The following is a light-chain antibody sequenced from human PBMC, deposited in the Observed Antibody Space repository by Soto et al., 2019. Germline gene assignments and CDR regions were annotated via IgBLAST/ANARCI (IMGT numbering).Light chain of an antibody. Sequence: QSALTQPASVSGSPGQSITISCTGTSSDVGSYNLVSWYQQHPTKAPKLMIYEVSERPSGVSNRFSGSKSDNTASLTISGPQAEDEEDYSCCSYAGSTPLAVFGGGTQLPVL. V-gene: IGLV2-23*02. CDR2: EVS. CDR1: SSDVGSYNL. J-gene: IGLJ7*01. CDR3: CSYAGSTPLAV.